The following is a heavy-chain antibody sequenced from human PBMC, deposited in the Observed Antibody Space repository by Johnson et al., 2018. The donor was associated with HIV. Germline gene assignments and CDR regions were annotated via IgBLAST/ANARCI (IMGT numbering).Heavy chain of an antibody. CDR1: GFTFSSYG. CDR2: IWYDGSNK. J-gene: IGHJ3*02. D-gene: IGHD4-23*01. Sequence: QVQLVESGGGVVQPGRSLRLSCAASGFTFSSYGMHWVRQAPGKGLEWVAVIWYDGSNKYYADSVKGRFTISRDKSKNTLYLQMNSLRVEVTAVYYCAKSPGKDHGGNSGAFDIWGQGTMVTVSS. V-gene: IGHV3-33*03. CDR3: AKSPGKDHGGNSGAFDI.